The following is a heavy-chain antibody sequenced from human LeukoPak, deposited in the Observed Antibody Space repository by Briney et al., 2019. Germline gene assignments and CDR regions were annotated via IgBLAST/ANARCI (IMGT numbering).Heavy chain of an antibody. CDR3: ARAGDSSGYYLFDY. CDR1: GGSISSSNW. Sequence: SETLSLTCAVSGGSISSSNWWSWVRPPPGKGLEWIGEIYHSGSTNYNPSLKSRVTISVDKSKNQFSLKLSSVTAADTAVYYCARAGDSSGYYLFDYWGQGTLVTVSS. J-gene: IGHJ4*02. V-gene: IGHV4-4*02. D-gene: IGHD3-22*01. CDR2: IYHSGST.